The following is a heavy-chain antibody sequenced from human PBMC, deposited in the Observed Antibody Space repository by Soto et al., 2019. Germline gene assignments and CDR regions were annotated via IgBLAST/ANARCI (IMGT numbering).Heavy chain of an antibody. V-gene: IGHV3-21*01. CDR2: ISSSSSKI. CDR1: GFTFSSYS. D-gene: IGHD4-4*01. J-gene: IGHJ4*02. Sequence: EVQLVESGGGLVKPGGSLRLSCAPSGFTFSSYSLNWVRQPPGKGLEWVSSISSSSSKIYSADSVKGRFTISRDNAKNSLYLQMNSLRAEDTAVYYCAREDYSNFDYWGQGTLVTVSS. CDR3: AREDYSNFDY.